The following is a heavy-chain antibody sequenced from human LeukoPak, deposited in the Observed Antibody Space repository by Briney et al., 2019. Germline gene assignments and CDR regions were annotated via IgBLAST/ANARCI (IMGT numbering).Heavy chain of an antibody. CDR2: IYYSGST. CDR3: ARDSLDYGGNSDAFDI. V-gene: IGHV4-59*01. J-gene: IGHJ3*02. CDR1: GGSISSYY. D-gene: IGHD4-23*01. Sequence: SETLSLTCTVSGGSISSYYWSWIRQPPGMGLEWIGYIYYSGSTNYNPSLKSRVTISVDTSKNQFSLKLSSVTAADTAVYYCARDSLDYGGNSDAFDIWGQGTMVTVSS.